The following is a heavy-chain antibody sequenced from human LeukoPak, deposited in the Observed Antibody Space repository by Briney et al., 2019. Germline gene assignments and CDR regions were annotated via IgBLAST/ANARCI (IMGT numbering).Heavy chain of an antibody. Sequence: GESLKISCQGSGYRFTTYWIGWVRQMPGKGLEWMGIIFPGDSDTIYSPPFQGQVSISADKSISTAYLQWSSLKASDTAMYYCATSESQTRFDYWGQGTLVTASS. CDR1: GYRFTTYW. D-gene: IGHD1/OR15-1a*01. V-gene: IGHV5-51*01. CDR2: IFPGDSDT. CDR3: ATSESQTRFDY. J-gene: IGHJ4*02.